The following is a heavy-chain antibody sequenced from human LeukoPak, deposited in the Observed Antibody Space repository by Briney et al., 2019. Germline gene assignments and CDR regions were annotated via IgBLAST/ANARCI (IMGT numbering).Heavy chain of an antibody. V-gene: IGHV3-7*01. CDR2: IKQDGSEK. D-gene: IGHD2-21*01. Sequence: GGSLRLSCIASGFTFSSYWMSWVRQAPGKGLEWVANIKQDGSEKYSVDSVKGRFTISRDNAKNSLYLQMNNLRAEDTAVYYCARYCGGDCFGMDVWGQGTTVTVS. CDR3: ARYCGGDCFGMDV. CDR1: GFTFSSYW. J-gene: IGHJ6*02.